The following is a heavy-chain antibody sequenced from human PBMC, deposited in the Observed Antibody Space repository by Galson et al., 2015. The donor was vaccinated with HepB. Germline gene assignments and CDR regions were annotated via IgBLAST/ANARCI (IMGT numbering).Heavy chain of an antibody. V-gene: IGHV1-69*13. J-gene: IGHJ4*02. Sequence: SVKVSCKASGGIFSSYAFSWVRQAPGQGLEWMGGIIPIFGTANYAEKFQDRVTITADESTNTAYMELSSLRSEDTAVYYCARGFGSDSDYFDFWGQGTLVTVSS. CDR3: ARGFGSDSDYFDF. D-gene: IGHD1-26*01. CDR1: GGIFSSYA. CDR2: IIPIFGTA.